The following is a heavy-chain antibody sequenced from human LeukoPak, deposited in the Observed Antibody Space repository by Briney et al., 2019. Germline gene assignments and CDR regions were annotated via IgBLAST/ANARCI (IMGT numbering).Heavy chain of an antibody. V-gene: IGHV4-39*07. D-gene: IGHD6-6*01. J-gene: IGHJ4*02. Sequence: SETLSLTCTVSGGSISSSSYYWGWIRQPPGKGLEWIGSIYYSGSTYYNPSLKSRVTISVDRSKNQFSLKLSSVTAADTAVYYCARDPASSSHQNHYFDYWGQGTLVTVSS. CDR2: IYYSGST. CDR1: GGSISSSSYY. CDR3: ARDPASSSHQNHYFDY.